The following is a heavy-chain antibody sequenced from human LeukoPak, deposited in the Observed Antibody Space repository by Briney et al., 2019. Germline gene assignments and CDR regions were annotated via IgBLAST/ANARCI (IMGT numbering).Heavy chain of an antibody. V-gene: IGHV3-74*01. CDR3: ARVDSSGWYSYDYYYYMDV. D-gene: IGHD6-19*01. Sequence: GGSLRLSCAASGFTFSSYWMHWVRQAPGKGLVWVSRINSDGSSTSYADSVKGRFTISRDNAKNTLYLQMNSLRAEDTAVYYCARVDSSGWYSYDYYYYMDVWGKGTTVTVSS. CDR1: GFTFSSYW. J-gene: IGHJ6*03. CDR2: INSDGSST.